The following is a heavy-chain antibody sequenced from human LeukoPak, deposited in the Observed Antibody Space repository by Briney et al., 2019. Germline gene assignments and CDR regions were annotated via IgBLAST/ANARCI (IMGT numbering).Heavy chain of an antibody. Sequence: SETLSLTCTVSGYSISSGYYWGWIRQPPGKGLEWIGSIYHSGSTYYNPALKNRVTISVDTSKNQFSLKLSSVTAADTAVYYCARCPSSVPTFDYWGQGTLVTVSS. CDR3: ARCPSSVPTFDY. CDR1: GYSISSGYY. V-gene: IGHV4-38-2*02. J-gene: IGHJ4*02. CDR2: IYHSGST.